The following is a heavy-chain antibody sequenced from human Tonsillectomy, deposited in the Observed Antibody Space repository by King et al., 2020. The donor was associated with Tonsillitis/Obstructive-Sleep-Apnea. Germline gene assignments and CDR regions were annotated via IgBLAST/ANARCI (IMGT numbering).Heavy chain of an antibody. V-gene: IGHV5-51*01. Sequence: VQLVESGAEVKKPGESLKISCPASGYNFTTYWIGWVRQVPGRGLEWIGIIYPGDSDTTYSPSFQGQVAISADSSISTAYLKWSTLKASDTATYFCARRRYGAYPVFDSWGQGTLVIVSS. D-gene: IGHD4/OR15-4a*01. J-gene: IGHJ4*02. CDR3: ARRRYGAYPVFDS. CDR1: GYNFTTYW. CDR2: IYPGDSDT.